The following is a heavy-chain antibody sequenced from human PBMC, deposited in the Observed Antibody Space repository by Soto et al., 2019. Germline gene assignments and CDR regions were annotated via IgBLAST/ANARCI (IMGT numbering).Heavy chain of an antibody. J-gene: IGHJ4*02. D-gene: IGHD5-12*01. CDR2: IYYAGST. Sequence: SETLCLTCTVSGFSMISYDLSWIRQPPGRGLEWIGFIYYAGSTKYNPSLNSRVTISVDTSKNQFSLTVTSVTAADTAVYSCASRIVATETFDYWGQGTLVTGSS. CDR1: GFSMISYD. V-gene: IGHV4-59*12. CDR3: ASRIVATETFDY.